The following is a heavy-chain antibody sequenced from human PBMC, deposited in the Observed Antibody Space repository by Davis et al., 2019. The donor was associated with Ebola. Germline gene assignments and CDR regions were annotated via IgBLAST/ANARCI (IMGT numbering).Heavy chain of an antibody. CDR1: GYSFTSYW. D-gene: IGHD3-22*01. J-gene: IGHJ6*02. CDR2: IYPGDSDT. CDR3: ARSSGDDSSGYHDYYYYYGMDV. V-gene: IGHV5-51*01. Sequence: PGGSLRLSCKGSGYSFTSYWIGWVRQLPGKGLEWMGIIYPGDSDTRYSPSFQGQVTISADKSISTAYLQWSSLKASDTAMYYCARSSGDDSSGYHDYYYYYGMDVWGQGTTVTVSS.